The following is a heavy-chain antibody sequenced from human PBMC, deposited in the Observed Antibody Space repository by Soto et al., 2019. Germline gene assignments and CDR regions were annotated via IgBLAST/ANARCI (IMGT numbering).Heavy chain of an antibody. J-gene: IGHJ6*02. CDR3: ASFGSSYGSYYYGMDV. D-gene: IGHD5-18*01. V-gene: IGHV4-4*02. CDR1: GGSISSSNW. CDR2: IYHSGST. Sequence: QVQLQESGPGLVKPSGTLSLTCAVSGGSISSSNWWSWVLQPPGKGLEWIGEIYHSGSTNYNPSLKSRVTISVDKSKNQFSLKLSCVTAADTAVYYCASFGSSYGSYYYGMDVWGQGTTVTVSS.